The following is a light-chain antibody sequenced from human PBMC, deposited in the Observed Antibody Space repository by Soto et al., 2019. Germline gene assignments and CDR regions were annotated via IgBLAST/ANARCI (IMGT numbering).Light chain of an antibody. J-gene: IGLJ1*01. Sequence: QSALAQPASVSGSPGQSITISCTGTSSYVGNYNLVSWYQQHPGKAPKLMIYEVSQRPSGVSNRFSGSKSGNTASLAISGLQAEDEADYYCCSYAGSGTYVFGTGTKVTVL. V-gene: IGLV2-23*02. CDR3: CSYAGSGTYV. CDR2: EVS. CDR1: SSYVGNYNL.